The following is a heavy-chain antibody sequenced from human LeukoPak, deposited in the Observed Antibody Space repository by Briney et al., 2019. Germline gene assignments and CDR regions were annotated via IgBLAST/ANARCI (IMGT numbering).Heavy chain of an antibody. D-gene: IGHD3-10*01. CDR2: IRSKANSYAT. CDR1: GFTFSGSA. Sequence: PGGSLRLSCAASGFTFSGSAMHWVRQASGRGLEWVGRIRSKANSYATAYAASVKGRSTISRDDSKNTAYLQMNSLKTEDTAVYYCTSLITMVRGVEVSYWGQGTLVTVSS. CDR3: TSLITMVRGVEVSY. J-gene: IGHJ4*02. V-gene: IGHV3-73*01.